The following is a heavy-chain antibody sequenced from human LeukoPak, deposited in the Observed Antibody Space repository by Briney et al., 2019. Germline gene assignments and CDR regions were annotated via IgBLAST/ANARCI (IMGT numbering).Heavy chain of an antibody. D-gene: IGHD3-10*01. V-gene: IGHV3-23*01. Sequence: PGGSLRLSCAASGFTFSSYWMSWVRQAPGKGLEWVSAISGSGGSTYYADSVKGRFTISRDNSKNTLYLQMNSLRAEDTAVYYCAKGTYYYGSGSYYFDYWGQGTLVTVSS. CDR3: AKGTYYYGSGSYYFDY. J-gene: IGHJ4*02. CDR2: ISGSGGST. CDR1: GFTFSSYW.